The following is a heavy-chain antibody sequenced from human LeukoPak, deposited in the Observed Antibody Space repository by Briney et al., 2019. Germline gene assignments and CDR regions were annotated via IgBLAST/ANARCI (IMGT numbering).Heavy chain of an antibody. CDR2: INPSGGST. Sequence: ASVKVSCKASGYTFTSYYMHWVRQAPGQGLEWMGIINPSGGSTSYAQKFQGRVTMTRDTSTSTVYMELSSLRSEDTAVYYCARKLYDSSRYGQTYYFDNWGQGTLVTVSS. CDR1: GYTFTSYY. J-gene: IGHJ4*02. CDR3: ARKLYDSSRYGQTYYFDN. V-gene: IGHV1-46*01. D-gene: IGHD3-22*01.